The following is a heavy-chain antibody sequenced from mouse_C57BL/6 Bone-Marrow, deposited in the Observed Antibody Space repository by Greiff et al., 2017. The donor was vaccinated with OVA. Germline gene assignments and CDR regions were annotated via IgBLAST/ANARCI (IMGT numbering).Heavy chain of an antibody. CDR2: IYWDDDK. D-gene: IGHD2-5*01. J-gene: IGHJ3*01. V-gene: IGHV8-12*01. CDR3: ARRALFSNGFAY. Sequence: QVTLKESGPGLLQSSQSLSLTCSFSGFSLSTSGMGVSWHRHPSGKGLEWLAHIYWDDDKRYHPSLKSRLTISKDTSRNQVFFMVTRVYTADAATFYFARRALFSNGFAYWGQGTLVTVSA. CDR1: GFSLSTSGMG.